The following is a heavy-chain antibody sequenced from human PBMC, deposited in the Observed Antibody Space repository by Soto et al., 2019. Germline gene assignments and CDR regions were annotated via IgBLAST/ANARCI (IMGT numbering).Heavy chain of an antibody. CDR3: ARGGGGWFSSYWYFDL. CDR1: VGSFSGYY. Sequence: PSETLPLTCAVYVGSFSGYYWSWIRQPPGKGLEWIGEINHSGSTNYNPSLRSRVTISVDTSKNQFSLKLSSVTAADTAVYYCARGGGGWFSSYWYFDLWGRGTLVTVSS. CDR2: INHSGST. J-gene: IGHJ2*01. D-gene: IGHD6-19*01. V-gene: IGHV4-34*01.